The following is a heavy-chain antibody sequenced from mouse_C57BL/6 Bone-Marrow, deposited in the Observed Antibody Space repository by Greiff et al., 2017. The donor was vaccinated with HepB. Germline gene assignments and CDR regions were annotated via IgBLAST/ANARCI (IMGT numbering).Heavy chain of an antibody. Sequence: VQLVESGAELARPGASVKLSCKASGYTFTSYGISWVKQRTGQGLEWIGEIYPRSGNTYYNEKFKGKATLTADKSSSTAYMELRSLTSEDSAVYFCARRAYGTPYWYFDVWGTGTTVTVSS. V-gene: IGHV1-81*01. CDR3: ARRAYGTPYWYFDV. CDR1: GYTFTSYG. J-gene: IGHJ1*03. D-gene: IGHD1-1*01. CDR2: IYPRSGNT.